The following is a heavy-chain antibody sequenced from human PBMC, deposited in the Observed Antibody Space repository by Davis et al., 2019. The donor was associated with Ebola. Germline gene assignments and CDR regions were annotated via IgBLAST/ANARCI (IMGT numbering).Heavy chain of an antibody. J-gene: IGHJ4*02. V-gene: IGHV5-51*01. CDR2: IYTGDSDT. D-gene: IGHD3-22*01. Sequence: GESLKISCQDSGNSFSSHWIGWVRQMPGKGLEWMGLIYTGDSDTRYSPSLRGQVTISADKSTKTAYLQWSSLKASDIAMYYCVRQWDYFNSGVYDDFWGQGTLVTVSS. CDR3: VRQWDYFNSGVYDDF. CDR1: GNSFSSHW.